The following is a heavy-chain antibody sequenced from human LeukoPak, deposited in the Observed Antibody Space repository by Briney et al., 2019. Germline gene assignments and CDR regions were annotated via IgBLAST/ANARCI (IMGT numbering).Heavy chain of an antibody. V-gene: IGHV3-11*04. J-gene: IGHJ4*02. CDR3: ARDSQGSSSWYDY. CDR2: ISSSGSTI. Sequence: PGGSLRLSCAASGFTFSDYYMNWIRQAPGKGLEWVSYISSSGSTIYYADSVKGRFTISRDNAKNSLYLQMNSLRAEDTAVYYCARDSQGSSSWYDYWGQGTLVTVSS. D-gene: IGHD6-13*01. CDR1: GFTFSDYY.